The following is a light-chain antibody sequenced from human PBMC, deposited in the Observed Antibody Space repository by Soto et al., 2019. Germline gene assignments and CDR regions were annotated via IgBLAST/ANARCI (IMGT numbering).Light chain of an antibody. CDR3: QQRSDWPSVT. Sequence: EIVLTQSPATLSLSPGDRATLSCRASQSLSNSLAWYRHKPGQAPRLLIYNASKRATGIPARFSGSGSGTHFTLTISSLEPEDFGVYYCQQRSDWPSVTFGGGTKVEIK. CDR1: QSLSNS. V-gene: IGKV3-11*01. CDR2: NAS. J-gene: IGKJ4*01.